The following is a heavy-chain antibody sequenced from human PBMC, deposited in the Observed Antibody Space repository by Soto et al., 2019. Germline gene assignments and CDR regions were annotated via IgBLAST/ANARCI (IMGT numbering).Heavy chain of an antibody. CDR1: GGSISSYY. CDR2: IYYSGST. Sequence: PSETLSLTCTVSGGSISSYYWSWIRQPPGKGLEWIGYIYYSGSTNYNPSLKSRVTISVDTSKNQFSLKLSSVTAADTAVYYCARRAAAGTRVRWFDPWGQGTLVTVSS. V-gene: IGHV4-59*08. J-gene: IGHJ5*02. CDR3: ARRAAAGTRVRWFDP. D-gene: IGHD6-13*01.